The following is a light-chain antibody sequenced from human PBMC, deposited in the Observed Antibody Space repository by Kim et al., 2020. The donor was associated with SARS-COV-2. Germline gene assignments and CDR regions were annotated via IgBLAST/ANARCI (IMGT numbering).Light chain of an antibody. CDR3: QQFNNWPLYS. CDR1: QSVNSN. CDR2: GAS. Sequence: VPPGERAPLSCRASQSVNSNLAWYQQKPGQAPRLLIYGASTRASGVPARFSGSGSGTEFTLTISSLQSEDFALYYCQQFNNWPLYSFGQGTKLEIK. V-gene: IGKV3-15*01. J-gene: IGKJ2*03.